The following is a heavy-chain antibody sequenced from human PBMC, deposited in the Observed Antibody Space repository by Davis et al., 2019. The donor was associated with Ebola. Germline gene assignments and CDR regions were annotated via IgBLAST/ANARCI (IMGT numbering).Heavy chain of an antibody. Sequence: PGGSLRLSCAASGFTFSSYWMHWVRQAPGKGLVWVSRINSDGSSTSYADSVKGRFTISRDNAKNTLYLQMNSLRAEYTAVYYCASLDDYYGMDVWGQGTTVTVSS. D-gene: IGHD2-2*03. CDR3: ASLDDYYGMDV. CDR1: GFTFSSYW. CDR2: INSDGSST. J-gene: IGHJ6*02. V-gene: IGHV3-74*01.